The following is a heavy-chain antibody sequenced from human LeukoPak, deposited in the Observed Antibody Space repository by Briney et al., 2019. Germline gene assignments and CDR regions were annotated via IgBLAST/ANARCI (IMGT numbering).Heavy chain of an antibody. CDR1: GFIFSSYG. CDR2: IRYEGSNT. V-gene: IGHV3-30*02. Sequence: GGSLRLSCAASGFIFSSYGMHWVRQAPGKGLEWVAFIRYEGSNTYYADSVKGRFTISRDNSKSTLYLEMNSLRAEDTAVYYCAKDLGGYSYGRNYYYYYMDVWGKGTTVTVSS. CDR3: AKDLGGYSYGRNYYYYYMDV. D-gene: IGHD5-18*01. J-gene: IGHJ6*03.